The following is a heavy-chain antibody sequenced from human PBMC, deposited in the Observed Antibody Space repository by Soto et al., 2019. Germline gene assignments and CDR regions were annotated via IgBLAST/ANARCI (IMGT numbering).Heavy chain of an antibody. CDR2: IGDAGGST. J-gene: IGHJ2*01. Sequence: EVQLLESGGNLVQPGGSLRLSCAASGFTFSNYAMAWVRQPPGRGLEWVSGIGDAGGSTYYADSVKGHFTISSDNSKSTLYLQMNGLRAEDTAVYYCARGAGRGYNSDWYFGLWGRGTLVTVSS. CDR3: ARGAGRGYNSDWYFGL. CDR1: GFTFSNYA. D-gene: IGHD6-25*01. V-gene: IGHV3-23*01.